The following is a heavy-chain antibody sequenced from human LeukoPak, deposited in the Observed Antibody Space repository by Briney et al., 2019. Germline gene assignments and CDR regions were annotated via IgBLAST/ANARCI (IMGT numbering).Heavy chain of an antibody. J-gene: IGHJ4*02. CDR1: GFTFSNYA. CDR3: ASHSSSWYVFYFDY. Sequence: GGSLRLSCAASGFTFSNYAMSWARQAPGKGLEWVSAITKSGGNTYYADSVKGRLTISRDNSKNTVYLQMNSLRAEDTAVYYCASHSSSWYVFYFDYWGQGTLVTVSS. CDR2: ITKSGGNT. D-gene: IGHD6-13*01. V-gene: IGHV3-23*01.